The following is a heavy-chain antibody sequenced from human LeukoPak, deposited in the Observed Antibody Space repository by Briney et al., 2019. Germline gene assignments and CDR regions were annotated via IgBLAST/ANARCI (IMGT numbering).Heavy chain of an antibody. Sequence: SETLSLTCSVSGGSISGYYWGWMRQPPGKGLEWIGYIYYTGSTNYNPSLKSRVTISVDTSMNQFSLKLSSVTAADTAVYYCARISSSAPYFDYWGQGSLVTVSS. D-gene: IGHD6-6*01. CDR3: ARISSSAPYFDY. CDR1: GGSISGYY. V-gene: IGHV4-59*08. CDR2: IYYTGST. J-gene: IGHJ4*02.